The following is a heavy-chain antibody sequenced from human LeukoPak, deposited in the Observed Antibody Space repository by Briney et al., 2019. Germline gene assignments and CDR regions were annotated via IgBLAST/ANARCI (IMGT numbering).Heavy chain of an antibody. V-gene: IGHV1-46*01. D-gene: IGHD5-18*01. Sequence: ASVKVSCKASGYTFTSYYMHWVRQAPGQGLEWMGIINPSGGSTSCAQKFQGRVTMTRDTSTSTVYMELSSLRSQDTAVYYCARGGRLRGYSYGYRYDAFDIWGQGTMVTVSS. CDR3: ARGGRLRGYSYGYRYDAFDI. J-gene: IGHJ3*02. CDR2: INPSGGST. CDR1: GYTFTSYY.